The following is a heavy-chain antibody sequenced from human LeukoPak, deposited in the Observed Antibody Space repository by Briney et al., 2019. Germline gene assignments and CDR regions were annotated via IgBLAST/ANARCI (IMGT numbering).Heavy chain of an antibody. D-gene: IGHD2-8*02. CDR1: GFTFSSYA. V-gene: IGHV3-23*01. CDR3: AKECRQGRGYWAQYCFDY. CDR2: ISGSSGST. J-gene: IGHJ4*02. Sequence: GGSLRLSCAASGFTFSSYAMNWVRQAPGKGLEWVSAISGSSGSTYYADSVKGRFTISRDNSKNTLYLQMNSLRAEDTAVYYCAKECRQGRGYWAQYCFDYWGQGTLVTVSS.